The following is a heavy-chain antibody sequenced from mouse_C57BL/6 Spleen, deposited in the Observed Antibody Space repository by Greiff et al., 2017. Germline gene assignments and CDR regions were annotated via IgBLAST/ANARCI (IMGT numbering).Heavy chain of an antibody. CDR2: IYPGSGNT. CDR1: GYSFTSYY. V-gene: IGHV1-66*01. Sequence: VQLQQSGPELVKPGASVKISCKASGYSFTSYYIHWVKQRPGQGLEWIGWIYPGSGNTKYNEKFKGKATLTAATSSSTAYMQRSSLTSADSAVYDCARGGYDPLDYWGQGTTLTVSS. J-gene: IGHJ2*01. CDR3: ARGGYDPLDY. D-gene: IGHD2-2*01.